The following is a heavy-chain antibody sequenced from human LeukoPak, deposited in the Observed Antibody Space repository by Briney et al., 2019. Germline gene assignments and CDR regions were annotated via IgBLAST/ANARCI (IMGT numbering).Heavy chain of an antibody. V-gene: IGHV4-4*07. CDR1: GGSISSYY. CDR2: IYTSGST. D-gene: IGHD2-2*01. J-gene: IGHJ5*02. CDR3: ARSALRYCSSTSCFAGDRTNWFDP. Sequence: SETLSLTCTVSGGSISSYYWSWIRQPAGRGLEWIGRIYTSGSTNYNPSLKSRVTISVDRSKNQFSLKLSSVTAADTAVYYCARSALRYCSSTSCFAGDRTNWFDPWGQGTLVTVSS.